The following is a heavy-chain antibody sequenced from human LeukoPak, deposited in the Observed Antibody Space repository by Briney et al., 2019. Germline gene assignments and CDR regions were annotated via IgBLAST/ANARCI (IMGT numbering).Heavy chain of an antibody. CDR3: AKDTGGNGAYFYAMDV. D-gene: IGHD4-23*01. V-gene: IGHV3-9*01. Sequence: PGRSLRLSCVGSGFAFHNYAMHWVRRPPGKGLEWVSAINWNSDTKAYADSVKGRFTISRDRARNSLYLQMDSPRPEDTALYYCAKDTGGNGAYFYAMDVWGQGTSVTASS. CDR1: GFAFHNYA. J-gene: IGHJ6*02. CDR2: INWNSDTK.